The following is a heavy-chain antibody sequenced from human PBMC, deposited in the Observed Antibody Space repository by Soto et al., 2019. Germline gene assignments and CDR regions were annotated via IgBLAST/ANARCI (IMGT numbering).Heavy chain of an antibody. J-gene: IGHJ4*02. CDR1: GNIFTSYY. Sequence: QVQLVQSGPEVKKPGASVKISCEASGNIFTSYYIHWVRQAPGQGLQWMGIFDPSGAGTNYAHKFEGRVTMTWDTSTSTVYLELRSLTSDDTAVYYCARDQMTYFFESWGQGTLVIVSS. CDR3: ARDQMTYFFES. V-gene: IGHV1-46*01. CDR2: FDPSGAGT.